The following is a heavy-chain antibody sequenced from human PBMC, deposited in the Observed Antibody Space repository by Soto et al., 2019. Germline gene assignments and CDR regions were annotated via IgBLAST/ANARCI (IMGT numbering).Heavy chain of an antibody. D-gene: IGHD1-26*01. J-gene: IGHJ4*02. V-gene: IGHV4-31*03. CDR1: GGSISSGGYY. Sequence: QVQLQESGPGLVKPSQTLSLTCTVSGGSISSGGYYWSWIRQHPGKGLEWIGYIYYSGSTYYNPSLKSRVTISVDTSKNQFALKLSSVTAADTAVYYCAGERRWRELNMDWGQGTLVTVSS. CDR3: AGERRWRELNMD. CDR2: IYYSGST.